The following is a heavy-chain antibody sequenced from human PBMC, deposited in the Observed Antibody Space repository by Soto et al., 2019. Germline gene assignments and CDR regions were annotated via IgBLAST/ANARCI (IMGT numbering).Heavy chain of an antibody. CDR2: IIGNSALT. CDR1: GFTFRRYA. Sequence: PGGSLRLSCAGSGFTFRRYAMSWVRQAPGKGLEWVSGIIGNSALTYYADSVKGRFTISRDNSKNTLYLQLNALRADDTAVYYCAKNGDYDYDAFDVWGQGTVVTVSS. V-gene: IGHV3-23*01. D-gene: IGHD3-16*01. J-gene: IGHJ3*01. CDR3: AKNGDYDYDAFDV.